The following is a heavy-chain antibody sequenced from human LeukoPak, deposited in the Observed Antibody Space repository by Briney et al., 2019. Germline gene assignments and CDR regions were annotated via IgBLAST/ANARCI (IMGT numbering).Heavy chain of an antibody. CDR2: IIPILGIA. D-gene: IGHD3-10*01. CDR3: ASSVGSGSNAFDI. Sequence: ASVKVSCKASGGTFSSYAISWVRQAPGQGLEWMGRIIPILGIANYAQKFQGRVTITADKSTSTAYMELSSLRSEDTAVYYCASSVGSGSNAFDIWGQGTMVTVSS. J-gene: IGHJ3*02. V-gene: IGHV1-69*04. CDR1: GGTFSSYA.